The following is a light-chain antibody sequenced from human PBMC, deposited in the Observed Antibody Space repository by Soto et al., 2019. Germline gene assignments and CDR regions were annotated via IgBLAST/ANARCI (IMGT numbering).Light chain of an antibody. CDR2: KAS. Sequence: DIQMTQSPSTLSASVGDRVTITCRASQMISVWLAWYQQRPGKAPKLLIAKASNLESGVPSRISGSGCETEFTLTISSLQPDDFPTYYCLQYNSFPWTFGQWTKVEMK. CDR1: QMISVW. CDR3: LQYNSFPWT. V-gene: IGKV1-5*03. J-gene: IGKJ1*01.